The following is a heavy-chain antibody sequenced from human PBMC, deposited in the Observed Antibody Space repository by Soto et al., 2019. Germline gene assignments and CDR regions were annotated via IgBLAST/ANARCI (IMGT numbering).Heavy chain of an antibody. CDR2: IFYRGST. Sequence: SETLSLTCSVSGGSISSQSYYWGWIRQPPGKGLEYIGSIFYRGSTFYNTSLKSRVTLDVDTSKNQFSLRLGSVTATDTAVYFCARHSEGGTWNWGNYFDYWGQGALVTVSS. J-gene: IGHJ4*02. CDR1: GGSISSQSYY. CDR3: ARHSEGGTWNWGNYFDY. V-gene: IGHV4-39*01. D-gene: IGHD1-7*01.